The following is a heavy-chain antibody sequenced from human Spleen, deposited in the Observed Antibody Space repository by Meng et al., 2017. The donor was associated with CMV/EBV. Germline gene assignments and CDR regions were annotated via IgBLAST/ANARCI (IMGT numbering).Heavy chain of an antibody. V-gene: IGHV4-30-4*01. D-gene: IGHD4-17*01. CDR3: AREDYGDYALGY. CDR2: IYYSGST. CDR1: GGSISSGGYC. Sequence: VSGGSISSGGYCGSWIRQPPGKGLEWIGYIYYSGSTYYNPSLKSRVTISVDTSKNQFSLKLSSVTAADTAVYYCAREDYGDYALGYWGQGTLVTVSS. J-gene: IGHJ4*02.